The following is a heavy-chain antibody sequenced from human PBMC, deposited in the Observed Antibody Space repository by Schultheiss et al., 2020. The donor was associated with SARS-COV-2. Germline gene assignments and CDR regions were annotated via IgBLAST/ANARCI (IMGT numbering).Heavy chain of an antibody. CDR3: ARLPPFLSSSYNWFDP. CDR2: IWYDGSNK. J-gene: IGHJ5*02. Sequence: GGSLRLSCAASGFTFSSYGMHWVRQAPGKGLEWVAVIWYDGSNKYYADSVKGRFTISRDNAKNSLYLQMNSLRAEDTAVYYCARLPPFLSSSYNWFDPWGQGTLVTVSS. V-gene: IGHV3-33*08. D-gene: IGHD6-13*01. CDR1: GFTFSSYG.